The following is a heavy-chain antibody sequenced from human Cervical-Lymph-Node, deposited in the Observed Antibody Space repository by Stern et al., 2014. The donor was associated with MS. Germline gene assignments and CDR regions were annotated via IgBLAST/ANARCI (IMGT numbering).Heavy chain of an antibody. CDR1: GFSLRTSGVG. J-gene: IGHJ5*02. CDR2: IYWDDDK. CDR3: AHGLPVYVWGSYADTWFDP. D-gene: IGHD3-16*01. Sequence: QVTLKESGPTLVKPTQTLTLTCTFSGFSLRTSGVGVGWIRQPPGKALEGLALIYWDDDKRYSPSLKSRLTITKDTSKNQVVLTMTNMDPVDTATYYCAHGLPVYVWGSYADTWFDPWGQGTLVTVSS. V-gene: IGHV2-5*02.